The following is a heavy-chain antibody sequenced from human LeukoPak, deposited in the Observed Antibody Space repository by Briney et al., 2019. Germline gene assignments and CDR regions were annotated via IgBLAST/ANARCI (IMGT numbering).Heavy chain of an antibody. V-gene: IGHV3-66*01. CDR3: ANPAGIAAAEFDY. CDR1: GFTVSSNY. Sequence: GGSLRLSCAASGFTVSSNYMSWVRQAPGKGLEWVSVICSGGSTYYADSVKGRFTISRDNFKNTLYLQMNSLRAEDTAVYYCANPAGIAAAEFDYWGQGTLVTVSS. J-gene: IGHJ4*02. CDR2: ICSGGST. D-gene: IGHD6-13*01.